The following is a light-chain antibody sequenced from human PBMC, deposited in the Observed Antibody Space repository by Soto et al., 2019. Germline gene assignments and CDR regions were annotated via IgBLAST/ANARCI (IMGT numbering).Light chain of an antibody. CDR2: DVS. Sequence: QSALTQPASVSGSPGQSITISCTGTSSDVGGYNFVSWYQQRPGKAPKVMIYDVSNRPSGVSKRFSGSKSGNTASLTISGLQAEGEADYYCSSYTSSTTRVLFGGGTQLTVL. CDR3: SSYTSSTTRVL. CDR1: SSDVGGYNF. J-gene: IGLJ2*01. V-gene: IGLV2-14*01.